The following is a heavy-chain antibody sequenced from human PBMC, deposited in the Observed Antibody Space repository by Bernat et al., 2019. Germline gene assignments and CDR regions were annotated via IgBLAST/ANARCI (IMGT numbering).Heavy chain of an antibody. V-gene: IGHV3-64*01. D-gene: IGHD6-6*01. J-gene: IGHJ6*02. CDR3: ARDSSSSNYYYGLDV. CDR1: GFTFSSYP. Sequence: EVQLVESGGGLVQPGGSLRLSCAASGFTFSSYPMHWVRQAPGKGLEYVSGITSIGGSTYYANSVKGRFTISRDNSKNTLYLQIGSLRAEDMAVSYCARDSSSSNYYYGLDVWGQGTTVTVSS. CDR2: ITSIGGST.